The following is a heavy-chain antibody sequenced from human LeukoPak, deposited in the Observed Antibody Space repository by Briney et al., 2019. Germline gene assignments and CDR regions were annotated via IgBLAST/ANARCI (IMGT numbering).Heavy chain of an antibody. D-gene: IGHD3/OR15-3a*01. Sequence: GGSLRLSCAASGFTFSSYWMHWVRQAPGKGLVWVSRINSEGSSTSYADSVKGRFTISRDNAKNTLYLQMNSLRAEDTAVYYCARGDDFETDAFDIWGQGTMVTVSS. V-gene: IGHV3-74*01. CDR2: INSEGSST. CDR3: ARGDDFETDAFDI. J-gene: IGHJ3*02. CDR1: GFTFSSYW.